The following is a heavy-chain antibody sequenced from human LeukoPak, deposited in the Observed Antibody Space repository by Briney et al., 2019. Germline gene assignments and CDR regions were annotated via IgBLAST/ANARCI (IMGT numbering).Heavy chain of an antibody. D-gene: IGHD6-13*01. V-gene: IGHV3-23*01. CDR2: ISDSGRNT. Sequence: PGGSLRLSCAASGFTFSSYGMHWVRQTPGKGLEWVSAISDSGRNTYYADFVKGRFTISRDDSKNTLYLQMNSLRAEDTAVYYCANAGRDSSSTISCGMDVWGQGTTVTVSS. CDR3: ANAGRDSSSTISCGMDV. J-gene: IGHJ6*02. CDR1: GFTFSSYG.